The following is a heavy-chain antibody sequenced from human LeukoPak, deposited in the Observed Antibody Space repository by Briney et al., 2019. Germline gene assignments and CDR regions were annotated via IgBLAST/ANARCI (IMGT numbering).Heavy chain of an antibody. Sequence: PGGSLRLSCAASGFTFSSYSMNWVRQAPGKGLEWVSSISSSSSYIYYADSVKGRFTISRDNAKNSLYLQMNSLRPEDTAVYYCASLGYCSSTSCPIRYWGQGTLVTVSS. J-gene: IGHJ4*02. CDR2: ISSSSSYI. V-gene: IGHV3-21*01. CDR1: GFTFSSYS. CDR3: ASLGYCSSTSCPIRY. D-gene: IGHD2-2*01.